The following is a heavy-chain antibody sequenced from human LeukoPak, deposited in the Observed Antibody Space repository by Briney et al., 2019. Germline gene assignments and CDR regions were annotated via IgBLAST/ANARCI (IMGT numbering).Heavy chain of an antibody. V-gene: IGHV3-7*01. CDR1: GFTFSNYW. Sequence: GGSLRLSCAASGFTFSNYWMSWVRQAPGKGLEWVANIKQDGSEKYYVDSVKGRFTISRDNDKNSLYLQMNSLRAEDTAVYYCARDRWGYSYGGDWGQGTLVTVSS. D-gene: IGHD5-18*01. CDR2: IKQDGSEK. J-gene: IGHJ4*02. CDR3: ARDRWGYSYGGD.